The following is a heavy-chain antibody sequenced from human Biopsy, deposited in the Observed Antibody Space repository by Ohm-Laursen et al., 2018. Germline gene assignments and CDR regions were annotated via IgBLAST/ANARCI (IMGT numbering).Heavy chain of an antibody. D-gene: IGHD6-19*01. Sequence: SQTLSLTCTVSGDSVSSGSFYWTWIRQPPGQGLEYIGYIYDSGSTANYNPSLESRVTMSVDMPKNQFSLKLSSVTAADTAIYYCARGVRSSGWPYFDSWGQGTLVTVSS. CDR3: ARGVRSSGWPYFDS. V-gene: IGHV4-61*01. CDR2: IYDSGSTA. J-gene: IGHJ4*02. CDR1: GDSVSSGSFY.